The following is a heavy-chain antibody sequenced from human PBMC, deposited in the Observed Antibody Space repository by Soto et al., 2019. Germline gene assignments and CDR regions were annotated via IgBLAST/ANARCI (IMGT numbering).Heavy chain of an antibody. CDR1: GFTFSSYA. J-gene: IGHJ3*01. D-gene: IGHD3-10*01. CDR2: IIGSGGST. Sequence: GGSLRLSCAASGFTFSSYAMSWVRQAPGKGLEGVSVIIGSGGSTYHADSVKGRFTISRDNSKSTLYLQMNSLRAEDTAVYYCAKDFASVRGAFDVWGQGTMVTVSS. CDR3: AKDFASVRGAFDV. V-gene: IGHV3-23*01.